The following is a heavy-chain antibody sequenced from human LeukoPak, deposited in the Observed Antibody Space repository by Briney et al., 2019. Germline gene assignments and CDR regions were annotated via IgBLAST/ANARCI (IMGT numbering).Heavy chain of an antibody. D-gene: IGHD5-12*01. V-gene: IGHV1-18*01. J-gene: IGHJ4*02. CDR1: GYTFTSYG. Sequence: ASVKVSCKASGYTFTSYGISWVRQAPGQGLEWMGWISAYNGNTNYAQKLQGRVTMTSDTSTSTAYMELRSLRSDDTAVYYCARAVGYSGYGNVDYWGQGTLVTVSS. CDR3: ARAVGYSGYGNVDY. CDR2: ISAYNGNT.